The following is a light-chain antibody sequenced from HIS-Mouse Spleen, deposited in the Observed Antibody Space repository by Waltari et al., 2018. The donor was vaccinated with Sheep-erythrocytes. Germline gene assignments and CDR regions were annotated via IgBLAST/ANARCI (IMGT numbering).Light chain of an antibody. CDR2: DVS. Sequence: QSALTQPRPVSGSPGQSVTIPCTGTSSDGGCYHYVPWYQQHPGKAPKLMIYDVSKRPSGVPDRFSGSKSGNTASLTISGLQAEDEADYYCCSYAGSYNHVFATGTKVTVL. CDR3: CSYAGSYNHV. V-gene: IGLV2-11*01. J-gene: IGLJ1*01. CDR1: SSDGGCYHY.